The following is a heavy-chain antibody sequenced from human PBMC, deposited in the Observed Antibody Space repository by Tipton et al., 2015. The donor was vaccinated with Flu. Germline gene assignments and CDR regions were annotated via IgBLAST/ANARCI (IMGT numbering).Heavy chain of an antibody. CDR1: GGSISSGGYY. Sequence: GLVKPSETLSLTCTVSGGSISSGGYYWSWIRQHPGKGLEWIGYIYYSGSTYQNPSLKSRVTISVDTSKNQFSLKLSSVTAADTAVYYCARTAYYDTSGYSTPLHDYWGQGTLVTVSS. J-gene: IGHJ4*02. CDR3: ARTAYYDTSGYSTPLHDY. D-gene: IGHD3-22*01. CDR2: IYYSGST. V-gene: IGHV4-31*03.